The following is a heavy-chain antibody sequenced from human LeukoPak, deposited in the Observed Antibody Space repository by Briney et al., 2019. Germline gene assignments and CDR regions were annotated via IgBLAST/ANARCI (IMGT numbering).Heavy chain of an antibody. CDR1: GGSFSGYY. D-gene: IGHD3-3*01. CDR3: ARELAVLRFLEWLPYYMDV. V-gene: IGHV4-34*01. CDR2: INHSGST. J-gene: IGHJ6*03. Sequence: SETLSLTCAVYGGSFSGYYWSWIRQPPGKGLEWIWEINHSGSTNYNPSLKSRVTISVDTSKNQFSLKLSSVTAADTAVYYCARELAVLRFLEWLPYYMDVWGKGTTVTVSS.